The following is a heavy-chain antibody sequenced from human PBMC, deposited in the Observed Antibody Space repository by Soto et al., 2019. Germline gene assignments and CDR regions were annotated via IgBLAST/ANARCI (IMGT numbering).Heavy chain of an antibody. J-gene: IGHJ4*02. CDR3: ARVDGSGYYYAY. CDR2: IIPIFGPA. Sequence: QVQLVQSGAEVKKPGSSVKVSCKASGGTFSTYTISWVRQAPGQGLEWMGEIIPIFGPADYAQKFQGRVTITADESTSTAYMELSSLRSEDTAVYYCARVDGSGYYYAYWGQGTLVTVSS. D-gene: IGHD3-22*01. V-gene: IGHV1-69*01. CDR1: GGTFSTYT.